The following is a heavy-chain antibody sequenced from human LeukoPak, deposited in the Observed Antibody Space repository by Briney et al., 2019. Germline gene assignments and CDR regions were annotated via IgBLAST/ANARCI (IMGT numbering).Heavy chain of an antibody. J-gene: IGHJ5*02. CDR3: AREVFDDFWSGYSPRFDP. V-gene: IGHV4-59*01. CDR1: GGSISSYY. D-gene: IGHD3-3*01. Sequence: SETLSLTCTVSGGSISSYYWSWIRQPPGKGLEWIGYIYYSGSTNYNPSLKSRVTISVHTSKNQFSLKLSSVTAADTAVYYCAREVFDDFWSGYSPRFDPWGQGTLVTVSS. CDR2: IYYSGST.